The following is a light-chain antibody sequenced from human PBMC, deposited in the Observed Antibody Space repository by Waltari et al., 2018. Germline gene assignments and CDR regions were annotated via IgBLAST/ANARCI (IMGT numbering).Light chain of an antibody. CDR1: SSDFGTYNL. CDR2: EGS. Sequence: QSALTQPASVSGSPGQSITISCTGSSSDFGTYNLVSWYQQYPGKAPKVMIYEGSKRPSGVSSHFSASKSGNTASLTISVLQAEDEADYYCCSYALRSVVFGGGTKVTVL. V-gene: IGLV2-23*01. CDR3: CSYALRSVV. J-gene: IGLJ2*01.